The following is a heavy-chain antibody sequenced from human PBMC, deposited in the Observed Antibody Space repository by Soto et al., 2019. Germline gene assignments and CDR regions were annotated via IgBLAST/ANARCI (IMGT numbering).Heavy chain of an antibody. Sequence: ASVKVSCKASGYIFTGYFIQWLRQAPGQGLEWMGWINPNTSATNYAQKFQGRVTMTRDTSLGAAYMELTSLRPDDTALYYCARITWGRVHYYGMDVWGQGTTVTVSS. D-gene: IGHD1-26*01. CDR3: ARITWGRVHYYGMDV. V-gene: IGHV1-2*02. CDR1: GYIFTGYF. CDR2: INPNTSAT. J-gene: IGHJ6*02.